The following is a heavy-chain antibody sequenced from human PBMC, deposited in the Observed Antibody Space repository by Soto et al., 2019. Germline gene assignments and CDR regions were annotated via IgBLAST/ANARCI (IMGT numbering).Heavy chain of an antibody. V-gene: IGHV1-69*02. CDR3: ARSSGSTYYGMDV. Sequence: QVQLVQSGAEVKKPGSSVKVSCKASGGTFSSYTISWVRQAPGQGLEWMGRIIPILGIANYAQKFQGRVTITADKSTSTAYMELSSVRSEDTTVYYCARSSGSTYYGMDVWGQGTTVTVSS. CDR1: GGTFSSYT. J-gene: IGHJ6*02. CDR2: IIPILGIA.